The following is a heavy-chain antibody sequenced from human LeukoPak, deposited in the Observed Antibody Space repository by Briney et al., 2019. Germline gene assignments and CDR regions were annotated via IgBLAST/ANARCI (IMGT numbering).Heavy chain of an antibody. CDR2: IYTSGST. V-gene: IGHV4-4*07. CDR3: ARDREYDFWSSYSLHAFDI. J-gene: IGHJ3*02. Sequence: SETLSLTCTVSGGSISSYYWSWIRQPAGKGLEWIGRIYTSGSTNYNPSLKSRVTMSVDTSKNQFSLKLSSVTAADTAVYYCARDREYDFWSSYSLHAFDIWGQGSMVTVSS. CDR1: GGSISSYY. D-gene: IGHD3-3*01.